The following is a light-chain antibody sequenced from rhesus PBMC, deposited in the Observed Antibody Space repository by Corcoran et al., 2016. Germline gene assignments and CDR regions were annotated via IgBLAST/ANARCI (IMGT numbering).Light chain of an antibody. V-gene: IGKV2-104*02. Sequence: DIVMTQTPLSLPVTPGEPASISCRSSQSLLDSEDGNTYLDWYLQRPGQSPQLLIYEVSNRASGVPDRFSGTGSDTDFTLKISRMEAEDGGVYYCMQALEFPFTFGPGTKLDIK. CDR2: EVS. CDR1: QSLLDSEDGNTY. CDR3: MQALEFPFT. J-gene: IGKJ3*01.